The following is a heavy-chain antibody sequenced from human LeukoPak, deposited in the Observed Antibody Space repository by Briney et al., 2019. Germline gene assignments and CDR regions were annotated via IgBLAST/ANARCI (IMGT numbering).Heavy chain of an antibody. CDR2: IRYDGSNK. D-gene: IGHD2-15*01. Sequence: GGSLRLSCAASGFTFSSYGMHWVRQAPGKGLEWVAFIRYDGSNKYYADSVKGRFTISRDNSKNTLYLQMNSLRAEDTAVYYCARDPVVVVPYGMDVWGQGTTVTVSS. J-gene: IGHJ6*02. CDR3: ARDPVVVVPYGMDV. CDR1: GFTFSSYG. V-gene: IGHV3-30*02.